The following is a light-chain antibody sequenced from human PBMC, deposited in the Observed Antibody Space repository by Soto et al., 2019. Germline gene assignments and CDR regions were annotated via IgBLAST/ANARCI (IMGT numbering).Light chain of an antibody. V-gene: IGKV3-20*01. CDR1: QSVSSSY. CDR3: QQYGNSPIT. Sequence: EIVLTQSPGTLSLSPGERATLSCRSSQSVSSSYLAWYQQKPGQAPKVLIYRASSRATGIPDRFSGSGSGTDFTLTISRLEPEDFAVYYCQQYGNSPITFGQGTRLEIK. J-gene: IGKJ5*01. CDR2: RAS.